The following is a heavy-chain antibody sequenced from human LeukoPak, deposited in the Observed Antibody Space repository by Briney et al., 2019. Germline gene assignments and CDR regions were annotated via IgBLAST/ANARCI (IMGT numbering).Heavy chain of an antibody. Sequence: GGSLRLSCAASGFTFSSYWMSWVRQAPGKGLEWVANIEQDGSEKYYVDSVKGRFTISRDNAKNSLYLQMNSLRAEDTAVYYCARDGGSGSYYNLYYYYYYMDVWGKGTTVTISS. CDR3: ARDGGSGSYYNLYYYYYYMDV. CDR1: GFTFSSYW. D-gene: IGHD3-10*01. J-gene: IGHJ6*03. V-gene: IGHV3-7*01. CDR2: IEQDGSEK.